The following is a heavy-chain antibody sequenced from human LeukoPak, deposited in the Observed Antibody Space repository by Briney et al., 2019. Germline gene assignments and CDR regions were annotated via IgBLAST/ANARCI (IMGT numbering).Heavy chain of an antibody. Sequence: ASVKVSCKASGYTLTGYYMHWVRQAPGQGLEWMGWINPNSGGTNDAQKFQGTVTMTRDTSISTAYMELSRLRSDDTAVYYCASNTMVRGVVDRDFDYWGQGTLVTVSS. CDR2: INPNSGGT. CDR1: GYTLTGYY. V-gene: IGHV1-2*02. CDR3: ASNTMVRGVVDRDFDY. D-gene: IGHD3-10*01. J-gene: IGHJ4*02.